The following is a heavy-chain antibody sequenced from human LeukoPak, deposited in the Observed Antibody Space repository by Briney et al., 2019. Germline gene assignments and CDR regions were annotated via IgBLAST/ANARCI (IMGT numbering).Heavy chain of an antibody. V-gene: IGHV3-30-3*01. J-gene: IGHJ1*01. D-gene: IGHD6-19*01. CDR2: ISYDGSNK. CDR3: AKSGKYSSGWYDSPH. CDR1: GFTFSSYA. Sequence: GGSLRLSCAASGFTFSSYAMHWVRQAPGKGLEWVAVISYDGSNKYYADSVKGRFTISRDNSKNTLYLQMNSLRAEDTAVYYCAKSGKYSSGWYDSPHWGQGTLVTVSS.